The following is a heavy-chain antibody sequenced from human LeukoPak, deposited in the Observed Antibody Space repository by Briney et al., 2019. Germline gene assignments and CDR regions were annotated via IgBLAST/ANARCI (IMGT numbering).Heavy chain of an antibody. CDR2: INPNSGGT. J-gene: IGHJ4*02. CDR1: GYTFTGYY. Sequence: GASVKVSCKASGYTFTGYYMHWVRQAPGQGLEWMGRINPNSGGTNYAQKFQGRVTMTRDTSISTAYMELSRLRSDDTAVYYCARLDSGGGIAVAGTNWGQGTLVTVSS. CDR3: ARLDSGGGIAVAGTN. D-gene: IGHD6-19*01. V-gene: IGHV1-2*06.